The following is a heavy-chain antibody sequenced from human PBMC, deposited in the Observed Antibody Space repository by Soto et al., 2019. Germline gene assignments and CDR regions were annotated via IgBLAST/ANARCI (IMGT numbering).Heavy chain of an antibody. D-gene: IGHD6-13*01. J-gene: IGHJ4*02. CDR1: GGSISSYY. CDR2: IYYSGST. Sequence: QVQLQESGPGLVKPSETLSLTCTVSGGSISSYYWSWIRQPPGKGLEWIGYIYYSGSTNYNPSLKSRVTISVDTSKNQFSLKLSSVTAADTAVYYCARRSTGYSGSWYRYWGQGTLVTVSS. V-gene: IGHV4-59*08. CDR3: ARRSTGYSGSWYRY.